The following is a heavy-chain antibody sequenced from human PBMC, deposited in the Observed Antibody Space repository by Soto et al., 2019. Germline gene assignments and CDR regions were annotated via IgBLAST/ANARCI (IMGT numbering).Heavy chain of an antibody. Sequence: HVQLVESGGGVVPPGRSLRLSCAVSGFTFSPYGMHWVRQAPGKGLEWVGVVSRDGTNKYYAESVKGRFIISRDNSKNTLHLQMDSLRAEDTAVYYFAKAGQTVTDAFDIWGQGTMVTVSS. CDR1: GFTFSPYG. D-gene: IGHD4-17*01. V-gene: IGHV3-30*18. CDR2: VSRDGTNK. J-gene: IGHJ3*02. CDR3: AKAGQTVTDAFDI.